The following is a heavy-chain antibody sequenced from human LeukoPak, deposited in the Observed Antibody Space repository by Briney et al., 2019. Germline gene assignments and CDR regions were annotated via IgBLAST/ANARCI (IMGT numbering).Heavy chain of an antibody. CDR3: ARVYYYDSSGPLDY. Sequence: SETLSLTCTVSGGSISSYYWSWIRQPPGKGLEWIGSIYYSGSTYYNPSLKSRVTISVDTSKNQFSLKLSSVTAADTAAYYCARVYYYDSSGPLDYWGQGTLVTVSS. CDR1: GGSISSYY. V-gene: IGHV4-59*12. D-gene: IGHD3-22*01. J-gene: IGHJ4*02. CDR2: IYYSGST.